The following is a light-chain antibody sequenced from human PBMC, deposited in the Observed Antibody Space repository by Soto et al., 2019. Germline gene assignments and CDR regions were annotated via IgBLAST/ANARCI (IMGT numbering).Light chain of an antibody. CDR1: SSNIGKNY. J-gene: IGLJ2*01. V-gene: IGLV1-51*01. CDR3: GAWDSSLSAVL. CDR2: DNN. Sequence: QSVLTQPPSMSAAPGQKVTISCSGSSSNIGKNYVSWYQQFPGTVPKLLIYDNNKRPPGIPDRFSGSTSGTAATLGITGLQTGDEAEYYCGAWDSSLSAVLFGGGTKLTVL.